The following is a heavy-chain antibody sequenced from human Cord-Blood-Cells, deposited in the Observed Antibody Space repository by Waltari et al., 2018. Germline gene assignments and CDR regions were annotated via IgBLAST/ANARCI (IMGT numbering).Heavy chain of an antibody. J-gene: IGHJ3*02. CDR3: ARDLWGSDAFDI. Sequence: QVQQVESGGGVVQPGRSLRLSCQASGFTSRSYGMHWVRQSPCKGLEWVAVIWYDGSNKYYADSVKVRFTISRDNSKNTLYLQMNSLRAEDTAVYYCARDLWGSDAFDIWGQGTMVTVSS. CDR2: IWYDGSNK. V-gene: IGHV3-33*01. D-gene: IGHD7-27*01. CDR1: GFTSRSYG.